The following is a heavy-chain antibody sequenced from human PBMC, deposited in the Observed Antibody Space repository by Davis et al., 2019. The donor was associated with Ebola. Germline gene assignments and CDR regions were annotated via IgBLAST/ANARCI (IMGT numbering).Heavy chain of an antibody. D-gene: IGHD6-19*01. Sequence: MPSETLSLTCTVSGGSISSYYWGWIRQPPGKGLEWIGSIYYSGSTYYNPSLKSRVTISVDTSKNQFSLKLSSVTAADTAVYYCARHGAGHFDHWGQGTLVTVSS. CDR1: GGSISSYY. CDR3: ARHGAGHFDH. CDR2: IYYSGST. J-gene: IGHJ4*02. V-gene: IGHV4-39*01.